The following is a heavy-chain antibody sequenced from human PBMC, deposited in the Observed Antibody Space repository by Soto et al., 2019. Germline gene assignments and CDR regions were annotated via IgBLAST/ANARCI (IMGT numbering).Heavy chain of an antibody. CDR3: AKDPYYDSGSHPPDY. D-gene: IGHD3-10*01. CDR1: GFTFSSYM. V-gene: IGHV3-21*04. CDR2: ISSSSDYK. Sequence: PGGSLRLSCAASGFTFSSYMMNWVRQAPGKGLEWVSYISSSSDYKYYADSVKGRFTISRDNAKNSVYLQMNSLRAEDTAVYYCAKDPYYDSGSHPPDYWGQGTLVTVSS. J-gene: IGHJ4*02.